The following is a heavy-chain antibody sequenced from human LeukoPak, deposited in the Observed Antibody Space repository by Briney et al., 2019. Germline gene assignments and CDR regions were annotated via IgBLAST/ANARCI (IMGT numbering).Heavy chain of an antibody. CDR2: ISSSSTYI. CDR1: GFTFSSYS. Sequence: GGSLRLSCAASGFTFSSYSLNWVRQAPGKGLEWVSCISSSSTYIYYADSVKGRFTISRDNAKNSLYLQMNSLRAEDTAVYYCARGAKYYDILTGYSGPDYWGQGTLVSVSS. CDR3: ARGAKYYDILTGYSGPDY. J-gene: IGHJ4*02. V-gene: IGHV3-21*01. D-gene: IGHD3-9*01.